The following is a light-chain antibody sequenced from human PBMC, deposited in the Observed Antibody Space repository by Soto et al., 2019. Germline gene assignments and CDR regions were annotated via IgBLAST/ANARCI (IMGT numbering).Light chain of an antibody. CDR1: QGIRNA. Sequence: DIQMTQSPSSLSASVGDRVTITCRASQGIRNALGWYQQKPGKAPKRLIYTASSLQSGVPSRFSGSGSGTEFTLTISSLQPEDFASYYCLQHNSSPLTFGGGTKVEIK. CDR2: TAS. V-gene: IGKV1-17*01. J-gene: IGKJ4*01. CDR3: LQHNSSPLT.